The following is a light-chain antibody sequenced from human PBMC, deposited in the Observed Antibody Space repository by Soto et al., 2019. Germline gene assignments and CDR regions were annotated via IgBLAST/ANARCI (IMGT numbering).Light chain of an antibody. CDR3: QQYNDWPYT. CDR1: QSVSNN. V-gene: IGKV3-15*01. CDR2: GAS. Sequence: EIVMTQSPATLSVSPGDRATLSCRASQSVSNNLAWYQQKPGQAPRLLIYGASTRATGIPARFSDSGSGTEFTLTISSLQTEDFAVYYCQQYNDWPYTFGQGTKLAIK. J-gene: IGKJ2*01.